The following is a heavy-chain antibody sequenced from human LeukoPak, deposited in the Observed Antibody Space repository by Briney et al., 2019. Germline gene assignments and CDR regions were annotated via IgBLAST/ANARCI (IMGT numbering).Heavy chain of an antibody. V-gene: IGHV3-48*01. CDR1: GFTVSSNY. D-gene: IGHD3-10*01. J-gene: IGHJ4*02. CDR2: IDSSSRTK. CDR3: AREDFYVSGGYSR. Sequence: GGSLRLSCAASGFTVSSNYMSWVRQAPGKGLEWISYIDSSSRTKYYADSVKGRFTISRDNAKNSLYLQMNSLRAADSAIYYCAREDFYVSGGYSRWGQGALVTVSS.